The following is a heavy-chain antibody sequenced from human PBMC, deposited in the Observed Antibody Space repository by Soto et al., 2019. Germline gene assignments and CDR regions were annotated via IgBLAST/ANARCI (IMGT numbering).Heavy chain of an antibody. V-gene: IGHV1-18*04. D-gene: IGHD6-19*01. Sequence: QVQLVQSGGEVKKPGASVKVSCKTSGYTFINYGITWVRQAPGQGLEWMGWISTFNGNTNYAQKFQGRATLTRDTSTTTAYMELRTLRSDDTAMYYCTTENTGTRPTVALDFWGQGTLVTVSS. J-gene: IGHJ4*02. CDR3: TTENTGTRPTVALDF. CDR2: ISTFNGNT. CDR1: GYTFINYG.